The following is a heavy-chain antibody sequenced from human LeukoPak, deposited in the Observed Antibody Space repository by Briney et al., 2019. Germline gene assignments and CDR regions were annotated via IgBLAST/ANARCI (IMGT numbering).Heavy chain of an antibody. D-gene: IGHD4-11*01. J-gene: IGHJ5*02. V-gene: IGHV4-59*12. Sequence: PSETLSLTCTVSGGSISSYYWSWIRQPPGKGLEWIGEIYHSGTTNYNPSLKSRVTISVDKSKNQFSLKLSSVSAADTAVYYCARGSNYNWFDPWGQGTLVTVSS. CDR3: ARGSNYNWFDP. CDR1: GGSISSYY. CDR2: IYHSGTT.